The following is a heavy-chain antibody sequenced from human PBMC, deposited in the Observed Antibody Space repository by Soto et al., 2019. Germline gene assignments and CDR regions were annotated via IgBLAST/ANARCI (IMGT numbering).Heavy chain of an antibody. CDR2: ITGSGGST. Sequence: PGGSLRLSCAASGFTFSSYAMSWVRQAPGKGLEWGSDITGSGGSTYYADSVKGRFTISRDNSKNTLYLQMNSLRAEDTAVYYSAKDPGSGWLAHYFYNWGHGTLFTVSS. V-gene: IGHV3-23*01. D-gene: IGHD6-19*01. J-gene: IGHJ4*01. CDR1: GFTFSSYA. CDR3: AKDPGSGWLAHYFYN.